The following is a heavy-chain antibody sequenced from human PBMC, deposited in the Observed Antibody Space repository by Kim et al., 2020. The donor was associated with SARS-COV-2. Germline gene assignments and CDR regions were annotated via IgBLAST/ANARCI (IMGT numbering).Heavy chain of an antibody. Sequence: SSVKVSCKASVGTFSSYAISWVRQAPGQGLEWMGGIIPIFGTANYAQKFQGRVTITADESTSTAYMELSSLRSEDTAVYYCARGPRYYYDSSVGWFDPWGQGTLVTVSS. D-gene: IGHD3-22*01. V-gene: IGHV1-69*13. CDR2: IIPIFGTA. CDR3: ARGPRYYYDSSVGWFDP. CDR1: VGTFSSYA. J-gene: IGHJ5*02.